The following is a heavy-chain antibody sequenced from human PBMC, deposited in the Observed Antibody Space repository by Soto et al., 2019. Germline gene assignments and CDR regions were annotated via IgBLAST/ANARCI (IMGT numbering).Heavy chain of an antibody. J-gene: IGHJ4*02. D-gene: IGHD2-2*01. Sequence: ASVKVSCKASGYTFTSYGISWVRQAPGQGLEWMGWISAYNGNTNYAQKLQGRVTVTTDTSTSTAYMELRSLRSDDTAVYYCARVLGYCSSTSCYGGIGIFDYWGQGTLVTVSS. CDR1: GYTFTSYG. V-gene: IGHV1-18*01. CDR3: ARVLGYCSSTSCYGGIGIFDY. CDR2: ISAYNGNT.